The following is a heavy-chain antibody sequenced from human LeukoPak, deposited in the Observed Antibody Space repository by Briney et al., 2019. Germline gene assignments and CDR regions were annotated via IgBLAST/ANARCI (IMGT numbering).Heavy chain of an antibody. CDR3: ARQMGTPFDY. CDR1: GGSFSGYY. J-gene: IGHJ4*02. CDR2: INHGGST. Sequence: SETLSLTCAVYGGSFSGYYWSWIHQPPGKGLEWIGEINHGGSTNYNPSLKSRVAISVDTSKNQFSLRLSSVTAADTAVYYCARQMGTPFDYWGQGTLVTVSS. V-gene: IGHV4-34*01. D-gene: IGHD1-1*01.